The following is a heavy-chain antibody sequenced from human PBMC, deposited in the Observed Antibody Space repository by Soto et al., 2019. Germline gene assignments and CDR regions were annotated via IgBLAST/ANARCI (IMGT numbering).Heavy chain of an antibody. Sequence: QVQLVQSGAEVKKPGSSVKVSCKASGGTFSSYAISWVRQAPGQGLEWMGGIIRIFGTADYAQKFQGRVTITADESTSSAYMELSSLRAEDTAVYYCATPPAGYYDYGMDVWGQGTTVTVSS. CDR2: IIRIFGTA. J-gene: IGHJ6*02. CDR3: ATPPAGYYDYGMDV. V-gene: IGHV1-69*12. CDR1: GGTFSSYA.